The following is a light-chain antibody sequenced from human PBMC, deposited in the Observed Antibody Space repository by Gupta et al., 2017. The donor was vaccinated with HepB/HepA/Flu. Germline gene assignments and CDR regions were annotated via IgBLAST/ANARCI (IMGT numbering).Light chain of an antibody. CDR1: QSISSY. Sequence: DIQMTQSPSSLSASVGDRVTITCRASQSISSYLNWYQQKPGKAPKLLIYAASSLQSGVPSRFSGSGSGTDFTLTISRLQPEDFATYYCQQSSSTLGTFGQGTKVEIK. J-gene: IGKJ1*01. CDR2: AAS. V-gene: IGKV1-39*01. CDR3: QQSSSTLGT.